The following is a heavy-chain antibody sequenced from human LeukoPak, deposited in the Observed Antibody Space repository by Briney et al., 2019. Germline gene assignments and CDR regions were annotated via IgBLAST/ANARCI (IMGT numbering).Heavy chain of an antibody. J-gene: IGHJ5*02. CDR3: ARLVSSGRFDP. CDR2: IYPGDSDA. Sequence: GESLKISCKGSGYSFSTYWIGWVRQMPGKGLEWMGIIYPGDSDARCSPSFQGQVTMSADKSISTAYLQWSSLKASDTAMYYCARLVSSGRFDPWGQGTLVTVSS. D-gene: IGHD3-22*01. CDR1: GYSFSTYW. V-gene: IGHV5-51*01.